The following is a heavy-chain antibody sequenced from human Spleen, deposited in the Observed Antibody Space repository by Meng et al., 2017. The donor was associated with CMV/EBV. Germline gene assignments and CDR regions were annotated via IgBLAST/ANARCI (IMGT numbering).Heavy chain of an antibody. J-gene: IGHJ6*02. D-gene: IGHD3-9*01. CDR3: ARDNTHYDILTGYYLLRTYYYGMDV. CDR1: GYRFNGFY. Sequence: ASVKVSCKTSGYRFNGFYIHWVRRAPGQGLEWMGQINPRNGDTKYAQKFEGRVSMTTDTSITTVYMELSSLRSDDTAVYYCARDNTHYDILTGYYLLRTYYYGMDVWGQGTTVTVSS. CDR2: INPRNGDT. V-gene: IGHV1-2*06.